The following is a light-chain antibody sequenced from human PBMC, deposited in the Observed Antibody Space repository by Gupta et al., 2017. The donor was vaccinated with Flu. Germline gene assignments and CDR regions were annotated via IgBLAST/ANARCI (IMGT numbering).Light chain of an antibody. CDR2: EVS. Sequence: SITISCTGTSSDVGSYNLVSWYQQHPYKAPKLMIYEVSKRPSGVSNRFSGSKSGNTASLTISGLQAEDEADYYCCSYAGSNTWVFGGGTKLTVL. CDR1: SSDVGSYNL. V-gene: IGLV2-23*02. CDR3: CSYAGSNTWV. J-gene: IGLJ3*02.